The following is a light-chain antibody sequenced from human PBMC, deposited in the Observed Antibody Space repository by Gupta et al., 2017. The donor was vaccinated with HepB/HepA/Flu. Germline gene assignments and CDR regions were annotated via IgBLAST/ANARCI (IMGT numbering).Light chain of an antibody. CDR3: NSRDSSGNHLEV. Sequence: SSDLTQVPAVSVALGQTGRITCQGDSLRSYYASWYQQKPGQAPVLVIYVKNNRPSGIPDRFSGSSSGNTASLTITGAQAEEEADYYCNSRDSSGNHLEVFGGGTKLTVL. J-gene: IGLJ2*01. CDR1: SLRSYY. V-gene: IGLV3-19*01. CDR2: VKN.